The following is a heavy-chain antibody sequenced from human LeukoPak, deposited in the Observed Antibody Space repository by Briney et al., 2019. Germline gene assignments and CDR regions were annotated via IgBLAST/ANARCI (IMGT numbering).Heavy chain of an antibody. V-gene: IGHV4-34*01. CDR3: ASVYDSSGYYPF. D-gene: IGHD3-22*01. Sequence: SETLSLTCAVYGGSFSGYYWSWIRQPPGKGLEWIGEINHSGSTNYNPSLKSRVTISEDTSKNQFSLKLSSVTAADTAVYYCASVYDSSGYYPFWGQGTLVTVSS. J-gene: IGHJ4*02. CDR2: INHSGST. CDR1: GGSFSGYY.